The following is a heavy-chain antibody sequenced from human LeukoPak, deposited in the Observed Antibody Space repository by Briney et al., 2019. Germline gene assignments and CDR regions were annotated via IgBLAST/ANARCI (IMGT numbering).Heavy chain of an antibody. CDR3: AKAPPRFDGYLLYY. CDR2: IIPTTGLA. V-gene: IGHV1-69*04. J-gene: IGHJ4*02. Sequence: SVKVSCKASGGTFTNLAINWVRQAPGQGLEWMGRIIPTTGLASYAQKFQGRVTITADKSTSTAYMELSSLRSEDTAVYYCAKAPPRFDGYLLYYWGQGTLVTVSS. D-gene: IGHD5-24*01. CDR1: GGTFTNLA.